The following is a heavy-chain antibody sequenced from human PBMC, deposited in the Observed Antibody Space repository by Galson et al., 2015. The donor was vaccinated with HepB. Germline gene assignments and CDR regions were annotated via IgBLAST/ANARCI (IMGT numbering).Heavy chain of an antibody. D-gene: IGHD3-10*01. CDR1: GFTFSNAW. J-gene: IGHJ3*02. CDR3: ARDRDMVRGALIRSDAFDI. CDR2: ISSSSSYI. V-gene: IGHV3-21*01. Sequence: SLRLSCAASGFTFSNAWMTWVRQAPGKGLEWVSSISSSSSYIYYADSVKGRFTISRDNAKNSLYLQMNSLRAEDTAVYYCARDRDMVRGALIRSDAFDIWGQGTMVTVSS.